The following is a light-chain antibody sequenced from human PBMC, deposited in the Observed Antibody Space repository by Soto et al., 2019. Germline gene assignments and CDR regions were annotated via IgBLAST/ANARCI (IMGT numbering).Light chain of an antibody. CDR2: GVS. J-gene: IGKJ2*01. CDR3: QQYVTSPYI. Sequence: DIVMTQSPLSLPVTPGEPASISCRSSQSLLHSNGYNYLDWYLQKPGQSPQLLIHGVSTRATGIPDRFSGSGSGTDFTLTISRLEPEDFAVYYCQQYVTSPYIFGQGTKLEIK. CDR1: QSLLHSNGYNY. V-gene: IGKV2-28*01.